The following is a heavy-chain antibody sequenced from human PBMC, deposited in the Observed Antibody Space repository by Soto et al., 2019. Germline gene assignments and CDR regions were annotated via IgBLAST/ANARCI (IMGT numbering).Heavy chain of an antibody. CDR3: ARHVVPAANYFAY. D-gene: IGHD2-2*01. J-gene: IGHJ4*02. CDR1: GGSISSGGYY. Sequence: SETLSLTCTVSGGSISSGGYYWSWIRQHPGKGLEWIGYIYYSGSTNYNPSLKSRVTISVDTSKNQFSLKLSSVTVADTAVYYCARHVVPAANYFAYWGQGTLVTVSS. CDR2: IYYSGST. V-gene: IGHV4-61*08.